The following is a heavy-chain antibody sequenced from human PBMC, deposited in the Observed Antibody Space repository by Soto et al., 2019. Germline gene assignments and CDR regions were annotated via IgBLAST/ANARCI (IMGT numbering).Heavy chain of an antibody. CDR1: GFTFSNTW. Sequence: EVQLVESGGGLVKPGGSLRLSCAASGFTFSNTWMSWVRQAPGKGLEWVGRIKSKPDGGTTDYAAPVRGRFTMSRDDSKNTLYLQMSSLKTEDKAVYSCTTGTFWGRGTLVTVSS. D-gene: IGHD3-16*01. J-gene: IGHJ4*02. V-gene: IGHV3-15*01. CDR2: IKSKPDGGTT. CDR3: TTGTF.